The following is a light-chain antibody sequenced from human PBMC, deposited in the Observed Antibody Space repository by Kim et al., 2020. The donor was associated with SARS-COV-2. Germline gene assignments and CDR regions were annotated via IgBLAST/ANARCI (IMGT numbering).Light chain of an antibody. J-gene: IGKJ1*01. Sequence: ASVGDRVTITCRASQSISSYLNWYQQKPGKARKLLIYAASSLQSGVPSRFSGSGSGTDFTLTISSLQPEDFATYYCQQSYSTFWTFGQGTKVDIK. CDR2: AAS. CDR1: QSISSY. CDR3: QQSYSTFWT. V-gene: IGKV1-39*01.